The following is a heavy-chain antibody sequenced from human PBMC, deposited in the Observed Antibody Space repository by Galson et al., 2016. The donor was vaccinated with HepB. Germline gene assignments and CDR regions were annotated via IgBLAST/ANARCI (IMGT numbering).Heavy chain of an antibody. CDR3: ARNPYGSGSYLGYFDY. J-gene: IGHJ4*02. V-gene: IGHV4-4*02. D-gene: IGHD3-10*01. Sequence: ETLSLTCAVSGGSISSSNWWSWVRQPPGKGLEWIGEIYHSGSTNYNPSLKSRVTISVDKSKNQFSLKLSSVTAADTAVYYCARNPYGSGSYLGYFDYWGQGTLVTVSS. CDR1: GGSISSSNW. CDR2: IYHSGST.